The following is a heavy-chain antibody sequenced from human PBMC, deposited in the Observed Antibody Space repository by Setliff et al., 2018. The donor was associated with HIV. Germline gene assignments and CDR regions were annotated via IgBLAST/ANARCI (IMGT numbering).Heavy chain of an antibody. CDR2: IKSRTEGGTT. Sequence: PGGSLRLSCAASGFTFSNAWMSWVRQAPGKGLEWVGRIKSRTEGGTTDYAAPVKGRFTISRDDSKNTLYLQMNSLRAEDTAVYFCSRDRDQGYSSGWPRDWGQGTLVTVSS. CDR1: GFTFSNAW. CDR3: SRDRDQGYSSGWPRD. V-gene: IGHV3-15*01. J-gene: IGHJ4*02. D-gene: IGHD6-19*01.